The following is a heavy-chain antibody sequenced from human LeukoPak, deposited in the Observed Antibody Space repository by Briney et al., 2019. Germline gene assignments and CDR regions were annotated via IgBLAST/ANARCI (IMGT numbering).Heavy chain of an antibody. CDR3: ATIAAAGASNYYGMDV. V-gene: IGHV1-69*13. CDR1: GGTFSSYA. D-gene: IGHD6-13*01. CDR2: IIPIFGTA. Sequence: AASVKVSCKASGGTFSSYAISWVRQAPAQGLEWMGGIIPIFGTANYAQKFQGRVTITADESTSTAYMELSSLRSEDTAVYYCATIAAAGASNYYGMDVWGQGTTVTVSS. J-gene: IGHJ6*02.